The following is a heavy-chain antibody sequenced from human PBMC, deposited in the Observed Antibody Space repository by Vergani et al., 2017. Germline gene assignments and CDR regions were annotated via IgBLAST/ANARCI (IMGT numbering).Heavy chain of an antibody. V-gene: IGHV1-2*02. Sequence: QVQLVQSGAEVKKPWASVKVSCKASGYTFTGYYMHWVRQAPGQGLEWMGWINPNSGGTNYAQKLQGRVTMTRDTSISTAYMELSRLRSDDTAVYYCARGQWLTTLSFDYWGQGTLVTVSS. CDR3: ARGQWLTTLSFDY. J-gene: IGHJ4*02. CDR2: INPNSGGT. D-gene: IGHD6-19*01. CDR1: GYTFTGYY.